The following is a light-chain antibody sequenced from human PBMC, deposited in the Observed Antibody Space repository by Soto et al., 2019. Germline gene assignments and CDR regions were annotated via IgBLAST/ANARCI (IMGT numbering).Light chain of an antibody. Sequence: DIQMPQSPSTLSASVGDRVTITCRASQSISSWLAWYQQKTGKAPKLLIYDVSSLESGVPSRFSGSGSGTEFTLTISSLQPDDFATYYCQQYNTYSPWAFGQGTKVDIK. CDR2: DVS. J-gene: IGKJ1*01. CDR3: QQYNTYSPWA. V-gene: IGKV1-5*01. CDR1: QSISSW.